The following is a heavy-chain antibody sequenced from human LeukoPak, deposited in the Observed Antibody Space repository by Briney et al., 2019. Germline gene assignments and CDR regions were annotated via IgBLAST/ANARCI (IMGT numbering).Heavy chain of an antibody. Sequence: SVKVSCKASGGTFSSYAISWVRQAPGQGLEWMGGIIPIFGTANYAQKFQGRVTITADESTSTAYMELSSLRSEDTAVYYCARAPRGKSSGYLYYFDYWGQGTLVTVSS. CDR2: IIPIFGTA. CDR3: ARAPRGKSSGYLYYFDY. J-gene: IGHJ4*02. D-gene: IGHD3-22*01. V-gene: IGHV1-69*13. CDR1: GGTFSSYA.